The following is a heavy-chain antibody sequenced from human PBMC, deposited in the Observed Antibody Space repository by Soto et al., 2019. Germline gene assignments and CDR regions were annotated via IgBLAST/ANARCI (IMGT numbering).Heavy chain of an antibody. CDR3: ARVGSRDAYNYVLDQ. CDR1: GRIFSSFP. V-gene: IGHV1-69*06. CDR2: VISASGSV. D-gene: IGHD5-18*01. J-gene: IGHJ1*01. Sequence: QVQVVQSGAEVKKPGSSVKISCKASGRIFSSFPTSWVRQVPGQGLEWMGGVISASGSVTYAPKFQGRVTMTVVNSAGIGYMELTSLTSDDTAIYYCARVGSRDAYNYVLDQWGPGTMVTVSS.